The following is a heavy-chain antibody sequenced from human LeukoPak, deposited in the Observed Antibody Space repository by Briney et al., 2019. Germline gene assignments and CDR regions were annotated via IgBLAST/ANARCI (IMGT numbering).Heavy chain of an antibody. V-gene: IGHV3-74*01. CDR3: VSFYETY. D-gene: IGHD2-2*01. Sequence: GGSLRLSCAASGNYWMHWVRQAPGKGLVWVSHINSDGSWTSYAGSVKGRFTISKDNAKNTVYLQMNNLRAEDTAVYYCVSFYETYWGRGTLVTVSS. CDR1: GNYW. CDR2: INSDGSWT. J-gene: IGHJ4*02.